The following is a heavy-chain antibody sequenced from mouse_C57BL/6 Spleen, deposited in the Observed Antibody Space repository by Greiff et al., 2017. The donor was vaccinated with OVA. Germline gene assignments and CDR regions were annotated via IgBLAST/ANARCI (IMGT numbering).Heavy chain of an antibody. CDR1: GYSITSGYY. CDR3: ARGGYDPWFAY. CDR2: ISYDGSN. J-gene: IGHJ3*01. Sequence: ESGPGLVKPSQSLSLTCSVTGYSITSGYYWNWIRQFPGNKLEWMGYISYDGSNNYNPSLKNRISITRDTSKNQFFLKLNSVTTEDTATYYCARGGYDPWFAYWGQGTLVTVSA. V-gene: IGHV3-6*01. D-gene: IGHD2-3*01.